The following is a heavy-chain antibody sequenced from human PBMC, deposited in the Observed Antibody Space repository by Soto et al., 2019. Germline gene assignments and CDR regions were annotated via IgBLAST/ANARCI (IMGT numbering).Heavy chain of an antibody. CDR1: VDSVSRNSAA. V-gene: IGHV6-1*01. CDR3: ARTEGYFDY. Sequence: SQTLSLTCAISVDSVSRNSAAWNWIRQSPSRGLEWLGRTSYRSRSYNDYAGSVQSRITVNPEPSKNQFSLQLKSVTPEDTAVYYCARTEGYFDYWGQGTLVTVSS. J-gene: IGHJ4*02. CDR2: TSYRSRSYN.